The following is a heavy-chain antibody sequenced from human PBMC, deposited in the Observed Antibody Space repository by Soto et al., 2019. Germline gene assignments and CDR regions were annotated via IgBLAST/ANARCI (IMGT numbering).Heavy chain of an antibody. CDR2: IYPGDSDA. J-gene: IGHJ3*02. V-gene: IGHV5-51*01. Sequence: GESRKIPCKGSGRTFINHWIPWLRQMPGKGLEWMGIIYPGDSDARYSPSFAGQVTIPVDNSITTAYLHWSSLEASDSAVYYCASHVDMAGPPAKAFDIWGQGTFVTL. CDR3: ASHVDMAGPPAKAFDI. CDR1: GRTFINHW. D-gene: IGHD6-19*01.